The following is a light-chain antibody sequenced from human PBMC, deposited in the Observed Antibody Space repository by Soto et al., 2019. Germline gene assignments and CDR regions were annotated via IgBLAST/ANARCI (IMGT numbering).Light chain of an antibody. CDR2: WAS. V-gene: IGKV4-1*01. J-gene: IGKJ3*01. CDR1: QSVLYSSNNKNY. CDR3: QQYYSTPFT. Sequence: DIVMTQSPDSLAVSLGERATINCKSSQSVLYSSNNKNYLAWYQQKPGQPPKLLIYWASTRESGVPDRFSGSGSATDFTLTISSLQAEDVAVYYCQQYYSTPFTFGRGTKVDIK.